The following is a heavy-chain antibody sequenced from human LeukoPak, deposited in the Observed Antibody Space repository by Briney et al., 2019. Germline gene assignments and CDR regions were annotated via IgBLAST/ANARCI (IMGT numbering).Heavy chain of an antibody. CDR1: GFTFSTYA. Sequence: GGSLRLSCAASGFTFSTYAMSWVRQAPGKGLEWISTITGSGDRTYYADSVKGRFTISRDNSKNTLYLQMNSLRAEDTAIYYCAKGPRSSSWYHFDNWGQGTLVTVSS. V-gene: IGHV3-23*01. CDR2: ITGSGDRT. J-gene: IGHJ4*02. D-gene: IGHD6-13*01. CDR3: AKGPRSSSWYHFDN.